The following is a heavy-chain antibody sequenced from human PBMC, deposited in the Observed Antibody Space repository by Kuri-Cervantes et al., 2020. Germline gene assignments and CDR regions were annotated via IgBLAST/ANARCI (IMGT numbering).Heavy chain of an antibody. CDR2: VYHSGST. CDR1: GFSIGSGFY. D-gene: IGHD6-13*01. V-gene: IGHV4-38-2*01. J-gene: IGHJ4*02. Sequence: SQTLSLTCAVSGFSIGSGFYWAWIRQSPGTGLEWIGSVYHSGSTYSNPTLRSRVTISVDTSRNQFSLKLSFVTAADTAIYYCARSRGSYYSDYWGQGTLVTVSS. CDR3: ARSRGSYYSDY.